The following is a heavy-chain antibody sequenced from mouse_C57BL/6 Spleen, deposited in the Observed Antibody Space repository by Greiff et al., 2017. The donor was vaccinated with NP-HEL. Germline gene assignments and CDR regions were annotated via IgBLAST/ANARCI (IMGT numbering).Heavy chain of an antibody. V-gene: IGHV5-17*01. D-gene: IGHD2-3*01. J-gene: IGHJ3*01. Sequence: EVQLVESGGGLVKPGGSLKLSCAASGFTFSDYGMHWVRQAPEKGLEWVAYISSGSSTIYYADTVKGRFTIPRDNPKNTLFLQMTSLRSEDTAMYYCARNERYDGYYWFAYWGQGTLVTVSA. CDR1: GFTFSDYG. CDR3: ARNERYDGYYWFAY. CDR2: ISSGSSTI.